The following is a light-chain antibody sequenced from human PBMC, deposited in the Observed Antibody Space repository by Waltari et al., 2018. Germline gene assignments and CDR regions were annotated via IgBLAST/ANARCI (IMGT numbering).Light chain of an antibody. Sequence: QSALTQPASVSGSPGQSITISRSGTSSDVGNYNLVSWYQQHPGKAPKFLIYEVYKGPSGVSNRFSGAKSGNTASLTISGLEAEDEADYYCCSSAGSRTLVFGGGTKLTVL. V-gene: IGLV2-23*02. CDR3: CSSAGSRTLV. J-gene: IGLJ3*02. CDR2: EVY. CDR1: SSDVGNYNL.